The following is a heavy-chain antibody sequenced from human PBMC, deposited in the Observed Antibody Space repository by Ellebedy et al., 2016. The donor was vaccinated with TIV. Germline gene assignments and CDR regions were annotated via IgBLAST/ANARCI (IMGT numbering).Heavy chain of an antibody. J-gene: IGHJ6*02. Sequence: SVKVSXKASGHTFTTYGIHWVRQAPGQGLEWMGGIIPIFGTANYAQKFQGRVTITADESTSTAYMELNSLIYEDTAVYYCARKDPGRPAAVSGMHVWGQGTTVIVS. CDR2: IIPIFGTA. CDR3: ARKDPGRPAAVSGMHV. CDR1: GHTFTTYG. D-gene: IGHD6-25*01. V-gene: IGHV1-69*13.